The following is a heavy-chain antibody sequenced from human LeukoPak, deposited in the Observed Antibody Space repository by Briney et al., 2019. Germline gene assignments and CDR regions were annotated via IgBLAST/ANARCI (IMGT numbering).Heavy chain of an antibody. CDR3: ARGKKRLANYYFDY. V-gene: IGHV4-34*01. CDR1: GGSFSGYY. Sequence: PSETLSLTCAVYGGSFSGYYWSWIRQPPGKGLEWIGEINHSGSTNYNPSLKSRVTISVDTSKNQFSLKLSSVTAADTAVYYCARGKKRLANYYFDYWGQGTLVTVSS. CDR2: INHSGST. D-gene: IGHD5-12*01. J-gene: IGHJ4*02.